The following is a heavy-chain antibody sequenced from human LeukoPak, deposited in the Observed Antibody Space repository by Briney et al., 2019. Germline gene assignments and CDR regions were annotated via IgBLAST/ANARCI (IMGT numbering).Heavy chain of an antibody. V-gene: IGHV1-18*04. J-gene: IGHJ4*02. CDR2: ISAYNGNT. Sequence: ASAKVSCKASGYTFTSYGISWVRQAPGQGLEWMGWISAYNGNTNYAQKLQGRVTMTTDTSTSTAYMELRSLRSDDTAVYYCARRRFGEFHFDYWGQGTLVTVSS. D-gene: IGHD3-10*01. CDR3: ARRRFGEFHFDY. CDR1: GYTFTSYG.